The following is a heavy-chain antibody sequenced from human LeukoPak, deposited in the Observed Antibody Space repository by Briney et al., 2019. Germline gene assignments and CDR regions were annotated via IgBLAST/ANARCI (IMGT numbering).Heavy chain of an antibody. Sequence: ASVKVSCTASGYSFTSNYIHWVRQAPGQGLEWMGIINPSGGSTSYAQKFQGRVTMTRDTSTSTVYMELSSLRSEDTAVYYCARDPSSGWYYYYGMDVWGQGTTVTVSS. J-gene: IGHJ6*02. CDR3: ARDPSSGWYYYYGMDV. CDR1: GYSFTSNY. D-gene: IGHD6-19*01. V-gene: IGHV1-46*01. CDR2: INPSGGST.